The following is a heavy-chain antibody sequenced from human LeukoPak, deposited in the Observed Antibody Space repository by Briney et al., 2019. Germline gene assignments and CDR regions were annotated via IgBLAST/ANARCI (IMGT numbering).Heavy chain of an antibody. CDR1: GYIFTSYW. D-gene: IGHD3-22*01. V-gene: IGHV5-51*01. Sequence: GESLQISCQGSGYIFTSYWIGWVRQLPGKGLEWMGIIYPGDSDTRYSPSFQGQVTVSADKSISTAYLQWSSLKASDTAMYYCARFDRYYYDSSGYYYSNWFDPWGQGTLVTVSS. J-gene: IGHJ5*02. CDR3: ARFDRYYYDSSGYYYSNWFDP. CDR2: IYPGDSDT.